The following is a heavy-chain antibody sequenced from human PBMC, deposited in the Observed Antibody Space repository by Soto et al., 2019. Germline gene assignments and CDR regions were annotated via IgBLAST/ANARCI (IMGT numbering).Heavy chain of an antibody. V-gene: IGHV3-23*01. CDR3: AKVVGVSGIYYYYDYGMDV. J-gene: IGHJ6*02. Sequence: EVQLLESGGGLVQPGGSLRLSCAASGFTFSSYAVAWVRQAPGKGLEWVSAITGSGASAYYADSVKGRFTISRDNSKNTLYLQMNSLRAEDTAVYYCAKVVGVSGIYYYYDYGMDVWGQGTTVTVSS. CDR1: GFTFSSYA. D-gene: IGHD3-16*01. CDR2: ITGSGASA.